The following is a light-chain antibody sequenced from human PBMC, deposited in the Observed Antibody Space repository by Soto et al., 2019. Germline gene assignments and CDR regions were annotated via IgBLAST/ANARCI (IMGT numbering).Light chain of an antibody. CDR3: SSYAGRNNVV. J-gene: IGLJ2*01. CDR2: EVS. CDR1: SSDIGTYKY. V-gene: IGLV2-8*01. Sequence: QSPLTQRPYASGSPGQSVTISCTGTSSDIGTYKYVSWYQHHPGKAPKLMIYEVSKRPSGVPDRFSGSKSGNTASLTVSGLLTEDEADYYCSSYAGRNNVVFGGGTKLTVL.